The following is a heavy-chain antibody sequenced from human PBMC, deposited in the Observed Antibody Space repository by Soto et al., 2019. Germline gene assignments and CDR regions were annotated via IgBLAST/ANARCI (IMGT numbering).Heavy chain of an antibody. CDR2: TLYRSKWYN. J-gene: IGHJ5*02. Sequence: SSTLARTCVISGDSVASNIPACTSIRQSPSGGLEWLGRTLYRSKWYNDYAASVKGRMTINVDTSKNQFSLHLNSVTPEDTAVYYCERDEGTNWNNWFDPWGRGTLDTVSS. V-gene: IGHV6-1*01. CDR1: GDSVASNIPA. D-gene: IGHD1-1*01. CDR3: ERDEGTNWNNWFDP.